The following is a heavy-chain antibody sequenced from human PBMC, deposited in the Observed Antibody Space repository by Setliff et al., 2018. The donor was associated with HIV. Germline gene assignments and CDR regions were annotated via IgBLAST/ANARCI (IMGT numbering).Heavy chain of an antibody. J-gene: IGHJ3*02. V-gene: IGHV1-3*01. Sequence: ASVKVSCKASGYTFTNYAIHWVRQAPGQRLEWMGWINPGNGNTKYSQKFQGRVTITRDTSATTAYMELSSLRSEDTAIFYCAREPTGGDDAFDIWG. D-gene: IGHD2-21*02. CDR3: AREPTGGDDAFDI. CDR1: GYTFTNYA. CDR2: INPGNGNT.